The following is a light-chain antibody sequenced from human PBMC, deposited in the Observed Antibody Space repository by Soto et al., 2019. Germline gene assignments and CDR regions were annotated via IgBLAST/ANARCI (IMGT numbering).Light chain of an antibody. CDR2: GAS. CDR1: QRISNN. Sequence: EVVMTQSPATLSVSPGERVTLSCRSSQRISNNVAWYQQRPGQTPRRLIYGASTRASGVPARFSGSGFGADFTLTISSLQSEDVAIYYCQQFNYWPPWTFGNGTKVDIK. V-gene: IGKV3-15*01. J-gene: IGKJ1*01. CDR3: QQFNYWPPWT.